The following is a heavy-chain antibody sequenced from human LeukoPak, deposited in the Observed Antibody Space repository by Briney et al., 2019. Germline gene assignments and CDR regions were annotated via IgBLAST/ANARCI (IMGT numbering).Heavy chain of an antibody. D-gene: IGHD1-20*01. CDR2: ISWNSGSI. CDR3: AKDIGSGITGTWDY. CDR1: GFTFDDYA. V-gene: IGHV3-9*01. J-gene: IGHJ4*02. Sequence: GGSLRLSCAASGFTFDDYAMHWVRQAPGKGLEWVSGISWNSGSIGYADSVKGRFTISRDNAKNSLHLQMNSLRAEDTALYYCAKDIGSGITGTWDYWGQGTLVTVSS.